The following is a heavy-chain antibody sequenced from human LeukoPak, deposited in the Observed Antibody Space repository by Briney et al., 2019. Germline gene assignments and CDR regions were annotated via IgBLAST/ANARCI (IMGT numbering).Heavy chain of an antibody. CDR1: GYTFTGYY. Sequence: ASVKVSCKASGYTFTGYYMHWVRQAPGQGLEWMGRINPSSGGTNYAQKFQGRVTITRDTSISTAYMELSRLRSDDTAVYYCARCELWFGECPFDYWGQGTLVTVSS. CDR3: ARCELWFGECPFDY. V-gene: IGHV1-2*06. D-gene: IGHD3-10*01. CDR2: INPSSGGT. J-gene: IGHJ4*02.